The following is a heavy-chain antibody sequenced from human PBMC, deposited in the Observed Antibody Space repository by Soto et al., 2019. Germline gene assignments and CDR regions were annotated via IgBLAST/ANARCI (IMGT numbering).Heavy chain of an antibody. Sequence: GGSLRLSCAASGFTFSSYAMSWVRQAPGKGLEWVSAISGSGGSTYYADSVKGRFTISRDNSKNTLYLQMNSLRAEDTAVYYCARGLGYCSGGSCYLDYWGQGTLVTVSS. CDR1: GFTFSSYA. D-gene: IGHD2-15*01. CDR3: ARGLGYCSGGSCYLDY. CDR2: ISGSGGST. V-gene: IGHV3-23*01. J-gene: IGHJ4*02.